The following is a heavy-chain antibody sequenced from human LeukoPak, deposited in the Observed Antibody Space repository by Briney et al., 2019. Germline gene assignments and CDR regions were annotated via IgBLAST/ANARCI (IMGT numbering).Heavy chain of an antibody. Sequence: SETLSLTCGVYGGSFSGYYWSWIRQPPGKGLEWVGEINYSGSTKYNPSFKSRVTISVDTSKIQFSRKLSSVTAADTAVYYCARHVDYSNFNWFDAWGQETPVTVSS. D-gene: IGHD4-11*01. J-gene: IGHJ5*02. V-gene: IGHV4-34*01. CDR3: ARHVDYSNFNWFDA. CDR2: INYSGST. CDR1: GGSFSGYY.